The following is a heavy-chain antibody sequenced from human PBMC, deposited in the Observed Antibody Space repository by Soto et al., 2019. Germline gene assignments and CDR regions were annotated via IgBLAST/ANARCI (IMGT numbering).Heavy chain of an antibody. J-gene: IGHJ6*02. V-gene: IGHV4-4*02. CDR2: IYHSGST. D-gene: IGHD4-17*01. CDR1: GGSISSSNW. Sequence: SETLSLTCAVSGGSISSSNWWSWVRQPPGKGLEWIGEIYHSGSTNYNPSLKSRVTISVDKSKNQFSLKLSSVTAADTAVYYCARDRSTTVTTGFYYYYGMDVWGHGTTVTVSS. CDR3: ARDRSTTVTTGFYYYYGMDV.